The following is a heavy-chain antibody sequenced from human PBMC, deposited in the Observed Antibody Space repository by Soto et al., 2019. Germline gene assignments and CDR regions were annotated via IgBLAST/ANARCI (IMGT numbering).Heavy chain of an antibody. CDR1: GYTFTSYD. CDR2: MNPNSGNT. J-gene: IGHJ6*02. Sequence: QVQLVQSGPEVKKPGASVKVSCKASGYTFTSYDINWVRQATGQGLEWMGWMNPNSGNTGYAQKFQGRVTMARDTSITTAYMELSGLRYDDTAVYYCARPHGDLDVWGQGTTVTVSS. D-gene: IGHD2-21*01. V-gene: IGHV1-8*01. CDR3: ARPHGDLDV.